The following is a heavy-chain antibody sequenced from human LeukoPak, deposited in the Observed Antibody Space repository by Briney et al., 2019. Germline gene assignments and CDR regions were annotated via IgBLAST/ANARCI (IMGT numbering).Heavy chain of an antibody. V-gene: IGHV3-7*01. CDR2: IKQDGSEK. CDR1: GFTFSSYW. Sequence: PGGSLRLSCAASGFTFSSYWMSWVRQAPGKGLEWVANIKQDGSEKYYVDSVKGRFTISRDNAKNSLYLQMNSLRAEDTAVYYCARDRRPTYYDFWSGYYVPYFEEGLFFDYWGQGTLVTVSS. CDR3: ARDRRPTYYDFWSGYYVPYFEEGLFFDY. D-gene: IGHD3-3*01. J-gene: IGHJ4*02.